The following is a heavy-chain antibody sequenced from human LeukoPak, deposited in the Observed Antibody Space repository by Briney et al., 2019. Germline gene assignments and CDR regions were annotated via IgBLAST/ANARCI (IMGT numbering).Heavy chain of an antibody. CDR2: IYYSGST. V-gene: IGHV4-39*07. CDR1: GGSISSSSYY. Sequence: SETLSLTCTVSGGSISSSSYYWGWIRQPPGKGLEWIGSIYYSGSTYYNPSLKSRVTISVDTSKNQSSLKLSSVTAADTAVYYCARVNCYDSSGEYFDYWGQGTLVTVSS. CDR3: ARVNCYDSSGEYFDY. J-gene: IGHJ4*02. D-gene: IGHD3-22*01.